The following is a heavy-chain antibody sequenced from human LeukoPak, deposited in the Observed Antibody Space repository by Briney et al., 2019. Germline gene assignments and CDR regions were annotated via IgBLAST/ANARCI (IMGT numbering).Heavy chain of an antibody. V-gene: IGHV4-34*01. CDR3: ARAINDYSNYEVLTDNWFDP. CDR1: GGSFSGYY. J-gene: IGHJ5*02. Sequence: SETLSLTCAVYGGSFSGYYWSWIRQPPGKGLEWIGEINHSGSTNYNPSLKSRVTISVDTSKNHFSLKLSSVTAADTAVYYCARAINDYSNYEVLTDNWFDPWGQGTLVTVSS. D-gene: IGHD4-11*01. CDR2: INHSGST.